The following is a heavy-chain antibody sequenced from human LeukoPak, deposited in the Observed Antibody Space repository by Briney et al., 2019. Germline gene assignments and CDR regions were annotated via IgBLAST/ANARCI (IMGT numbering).Heavy chain of an antibody. J-gene: IGHJ1*01. CDR3: AIRYCSSTSCYAEYFQH. CDR2: ISGSGGST. CDR1: GFTFSSYA. Sequence: GGSPRLSCAASGFTFSSYAMSWVRQAPGKGLEWVSAISGSGGSTYYADSVKGRFTISRDNSKNTLYLQMNSLRAEDTAVYYCAIRYCSSTSCYAEYFQHWGQGTLVTVSS. V-gene: IGHV3-23*01. D-gene: IGHD2-2*01.